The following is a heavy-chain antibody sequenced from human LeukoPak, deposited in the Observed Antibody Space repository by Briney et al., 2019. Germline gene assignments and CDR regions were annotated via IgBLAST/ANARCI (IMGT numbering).Heavy chain of an antibody. J-gene: IGHJ4*02. CDR1: GYTFTDDY. V-gene: IGHV1-2*02. CDR3: APTAEAYTSWWKV. D-gene: IGHD3-16*01. Sequence: ASVKVSCTASGYTFTDDYMHWVRQAPGQGLEFMAWIKPDSGFTNYAQKFKGRVTMTRDTSISTAYLEVRSLTSDDTAVYYCAPTAEAYTSWWKVWGQGTLVTVSS. CDR2: IKPDSGFT.